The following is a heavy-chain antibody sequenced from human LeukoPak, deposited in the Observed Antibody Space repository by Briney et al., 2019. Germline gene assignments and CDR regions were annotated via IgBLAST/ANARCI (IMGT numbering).Heavy chain of an antibody. CDR3: ARGVDYYGV. V-gene: IGHV4-39*01. J-gene: IGHJ4*02. D-gene: IGHD3-10*01. CDR2: IYSSGGT. CDR1: GGSISRSSYY. Sequence: SETLSLTCTVSGGSISRSSYYWGWIRQPPGKGLEWIGSIYSSGGTYYNPSLKSRVTISVDTSKKQFSLKLSSVTAADTAVYYCARGVDYYGVWGQGTLVTVSS.